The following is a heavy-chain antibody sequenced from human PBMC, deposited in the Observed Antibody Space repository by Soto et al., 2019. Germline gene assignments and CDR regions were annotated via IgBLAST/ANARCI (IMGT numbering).Heavy chain of an antibody. J-gene: IGHJ4*02. D-gene: IGHD3-22*01. CDR2: IKQDGSEK. CDR3: ARDLPSSSGSYDY. V-gene: IGHV3-7*01. CDR1: GFTFSSYW. Sequence: GGSLRLSCAASGFTFSSYWMSWVRQAPGKGLEWVANIKQDGSEKYYVDSVKGRFTISRDNAKNSLYLQMNSLRAEDTAVYYCARDLPSSSGSYDYWGQGTLVTVSS.